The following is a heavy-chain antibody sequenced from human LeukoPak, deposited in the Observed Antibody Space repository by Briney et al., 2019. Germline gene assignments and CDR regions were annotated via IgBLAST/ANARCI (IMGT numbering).Heavy chain of an antibody. D-gene: IGHD3-22*01. Sequence: GRSLRLSCAASGFTFSSYGMHWVRQAPGKELEWVAVISYDGSNKYYADSVKGRFTISRDNSKNTLYLQMNSLRAEDTAVYYCAKGLYYYDSSGYKDAFDIWGQGTMVTVSS. CDR2: ISYDGSNK. CDR3: AKGLYYYDSSGYKDAFDI. J-gene: IGHJ3*02. V-gene: IGHV3-30*18. CDR1: GFTFSSYG.